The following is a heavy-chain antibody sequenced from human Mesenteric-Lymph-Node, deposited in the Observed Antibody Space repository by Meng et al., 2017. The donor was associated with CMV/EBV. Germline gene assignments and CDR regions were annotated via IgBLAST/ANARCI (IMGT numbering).Heavy chain of an antibody. J-gene: IGHJ4*02. CDR3: AKGVAGFLGGSDS. CDR1: GFTFSGYW. CDR2: IKQDGSEK. Sequence: GGSLRLSCAASGFTFSGYWMSWVRQAPGKGLEWVANIKQDGSEKYYVDSVKGRFTISRDNANNSLYLQRNSLRVEDTDIYCCAKGVAGFLGGSDSWGQGTLVTVSS. D-gene: IGHD6-19*01. V-gene: IGHV3-7*03.